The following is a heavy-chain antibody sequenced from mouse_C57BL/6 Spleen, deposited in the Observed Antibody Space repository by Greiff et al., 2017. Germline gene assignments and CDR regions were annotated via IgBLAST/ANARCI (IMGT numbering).Heavy chain of an antibody. Sequence: VHVKQSGPELVKPGASVKIPCKASGYTFTDYNMDWVKQSHGKSLEWIGDINPNNGGTIYNQKFKGKATLTVDKSSSTAYMELRSLTSEDTAVYYCARGEAVVPFAYWGQGTLVTVSA. D-gene: IGHD3-3*01. CDR3: ARGEAVVPFAY. CDR2: INPNNGGT. CDR1: GYTFTDYN. J-gene: IGHJ3*01. V-gene: IGHV1-18*01.